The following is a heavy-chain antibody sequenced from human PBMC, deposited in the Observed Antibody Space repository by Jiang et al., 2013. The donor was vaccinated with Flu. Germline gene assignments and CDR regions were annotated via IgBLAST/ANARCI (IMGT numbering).Heavy chain of an antibody. V-gene: IGHV4-4*07. CDR3: ASSRLRAGSVDY. CDR1: NGSVSTYH. J-gene: IGHJ4*02. Sequence: PGLVKPSETLSLTCAVSNGSVSTYHWNWIRQAAGKGLEWIGRVVDSENINYSPSLRSRVSMSIDTSKNQFSLILTSVTAADTAVYYCASSRLRAGSVDYWGQGTLVIVSS. CDR2: VVDSENI. D-gene: IGHD6-13*01.